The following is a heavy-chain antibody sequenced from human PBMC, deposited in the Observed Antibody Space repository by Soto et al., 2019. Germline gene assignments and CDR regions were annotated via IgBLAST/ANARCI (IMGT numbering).Heavy chain of an antibody. D-gene: IGHD6-13*01. V-gene: IGHV1-2*02. CDR2: INPNSGGT. J-gene: IGHJ5*02. Sequence: ASVKVSCKASGYTFTGYYMHWVRQAPGQGLEWMGWINPNSGGTNYAQKFQGRVTMTRDTSISTAYMELSRLRSDDTAVYYCARSVFPGYSGSWYDPWGQGTLVTVSS. CDR3: ARSVFPGYSGSWYDP. CDR1: GYTFTGYY.